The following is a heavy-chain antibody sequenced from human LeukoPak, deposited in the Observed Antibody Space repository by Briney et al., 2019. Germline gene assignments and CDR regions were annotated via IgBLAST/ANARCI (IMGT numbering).Heavy chain of an antibody. Sequence: GASVKVSCKASGYTFTSYGISWVRQAPGQGLEWMGIINPGGGSTNYAQKFQGRVTMTRDTSTSTVYMELSSLRSEDTAVYYCARDFGKYYLHKGCPFDIWGQGTMVTVSS. J-gene: IGHJ3*02. CDR3: ARDFGKYYLHKGCPFDI. CDR2: INPGGGST. V-gene: IGHV1-46*01. CDR1: GYTFTSYG. D-gene: IGHD3-10*01.